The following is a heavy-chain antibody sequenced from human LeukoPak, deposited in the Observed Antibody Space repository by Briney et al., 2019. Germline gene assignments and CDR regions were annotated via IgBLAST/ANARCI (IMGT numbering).Heavy chain of an antibody. CDR3: AKDRIVLMVYAHESFDY. D-gene: IGHD2-8*01. CDR1: GFTFSSYA. V-gene: IGHV3-23*01. J-gene: IGHJ4*02. Sequence: GSLRLSCAASGFTFSSYAMSWVRQAPGKGLEWVSAISGSGGSTYYADSVKGRFTISRDNSKNTLYLQMNSLRAEDTAVYYCAKDRIVLMVYAHESFDYWGQGTLVTVST. CDR2: ISGSGGST.